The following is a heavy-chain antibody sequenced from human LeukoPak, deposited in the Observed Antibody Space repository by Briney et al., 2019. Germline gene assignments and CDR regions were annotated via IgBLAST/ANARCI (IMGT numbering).Heavy chain of an antibody. V-gene: IGHV3-23*01. J-gene: IGHJ6*02. CDR1: GFTFSSYA. D-gene: IGHD2-15*01. CDR3: AKDGGLVVVAATYYYYYGMDV. CDR2: ISGSGGST. Sequence: GGSLRLSCAASGFTFSSYAMSWVRQAPGKGLEWVSAISGSGGSTYYADSVKGRFTISRDNSKNTLYLQMNSLRAEDTAVYYCAKDGGLVVVAATYYYYYGMDVWGQGTTVTVSS.